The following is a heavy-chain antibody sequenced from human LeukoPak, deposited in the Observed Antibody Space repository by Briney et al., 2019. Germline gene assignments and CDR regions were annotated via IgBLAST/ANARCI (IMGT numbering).Heavy chain of an antibody. CDR3: ARDGHSSSWTGNWFDP. CDR1: GFTFSTYS. D-gene: IGHD6-13*01. J-gene: IGHJ5*02. Sequence: GGSLRLSCAASGFTFSTYSMNWVRQAPGKGLEWISYIDSSSSTRYYADSVKGRFTISRDNAKNSLYLQMNNLRAEDTAVYYCARDGHSSSWTGNWFDPWGQGTLVTVSS. CDR2: IDSSSSTR. V-gene: IGHV3-48*01.